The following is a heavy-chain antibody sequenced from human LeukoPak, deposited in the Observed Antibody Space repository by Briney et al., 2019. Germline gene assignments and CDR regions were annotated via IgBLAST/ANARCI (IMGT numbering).Heavy chain of an antibody. D-gene: IGHD3-22*01. CDR1: GASMRGYY. V-gene: IGHV4-59*12. J-gene: IGHJ4*02. CDR2: IYYTGGT. Sequence: SETLSLTCTVSGASMRGYYWSWIRQPPGKGLEWIGYIYYTGGTNYNPSLKSRVTISVDTSRNQFSLKLSSVTAADTAVYYCATSPSYAYYYDSSGYLYWGQGTLVTVSS. CDR3: ATSPSYAYYYDSSGYLY.